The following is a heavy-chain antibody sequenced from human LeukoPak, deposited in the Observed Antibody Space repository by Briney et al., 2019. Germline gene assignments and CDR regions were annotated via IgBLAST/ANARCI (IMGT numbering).Heavy chain of an antibody. CDR1: GFIFSSYW. D-gene: IGHD2-8*01. CDR2: IKQDGSEK. V-gene: IGHV3-7*05. CDR3: ARARAAYCSNGVCCHFDY. Sequence: GGSLRLSCAASGFIFSSYWMTWVRQAPGRGLEWVANIKQDGSEKYYVDSVKGRSTISRDNAKDSLYLQMNSLRAEDTAVYYCARARAAYCSNGVCCHFDYWGQGTLVTVSS. J-gene: IGHJ4*02.